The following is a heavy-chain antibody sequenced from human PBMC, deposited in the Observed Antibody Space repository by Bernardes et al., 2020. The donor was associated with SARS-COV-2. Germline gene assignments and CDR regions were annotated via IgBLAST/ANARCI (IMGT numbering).Heavy chain of an antibody. J-gene: IGHJ6*02. D-gene: IGHD3-3*01. V-gene: IGHV3-33*01. Sequence: GGSLRLSRAASGFTFSSYGMHWVRQAPGKGLEWVAVIWYDGSNKYYADSVKGRFTISRDNSKNTLYLQMNSLRAEDTAVYYCARDMTYYDFWSGYYVFYYYGMDVWGQGTTVTVSS. CDR3: ARDMTYYDFWSGYYVFYYYGMDV. CDR1: GFTFSSYG. CDR2: IWYDGSNK.